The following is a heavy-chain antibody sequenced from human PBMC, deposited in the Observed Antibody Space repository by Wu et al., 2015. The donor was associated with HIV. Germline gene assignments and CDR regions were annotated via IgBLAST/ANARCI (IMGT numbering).Heavy chain of an antibody. CDR2: IIPIFGTS. V-gene: IGHV1-69*01. CDR3: ARDLLPTTSWTDSYYYGMDV. J-gene: IGHJ6*02. D-gene: IGHD2-2*01. CDR1: GGTFSTYA. Sequence: QVRLVQSGAEVKRPGSSVKVSCKASGGTFSTYAISWVRQAPGQGLEWMGGIIPIFGTSNYAQKFQGRVTITTDESTSTAYMELSSLRSEDTAVYYCARDLLPTTSWTDSYYYGMDVWGPGTTVTVAS.